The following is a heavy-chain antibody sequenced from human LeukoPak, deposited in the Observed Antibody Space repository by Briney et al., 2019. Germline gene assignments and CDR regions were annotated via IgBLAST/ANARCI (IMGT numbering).Heavy chain of an antibody. CDR1: GYTFTSYY. D-gene: IGHD4-17*01. Sequence: ASVQVSCKASGYTFTSYYMHWVRQAPGQGLEWMGIINPSGGSTSYAQKFQGRVTMTRDTSTSTVYMELSSLRSEDTAVYYCARSSHDYGDYFSSNFDYWGQGALVTVSS. J-gene: IGHJ4*02. V-gene: IGHV1-46*01. CDR3: ARSSHDYGDYFSSNFDY. CDR2: INPSGGST.